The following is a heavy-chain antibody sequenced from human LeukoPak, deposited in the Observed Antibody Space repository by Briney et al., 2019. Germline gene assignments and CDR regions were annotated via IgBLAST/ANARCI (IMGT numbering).Heavy chain of an antibody. J-gene: IGHJ4*02. CDR2: ISYDGSNK. Sequence: PGRSLRLSCAASGFTFSSYAIHWVRQAPGKGLEWAAVISYDGSNKYYADSVKGRFTISRDNSKNTLYLQMNSLRAEDTAVYYCARDGRGGQQGLFDYWGQGTLVTVSS. CDR1: GFTFSSYA. V-gene: IGHV3-30-3*01. CDR3: ARDGRGGQQGLFDY. D-gene: IGHD6-13*01.